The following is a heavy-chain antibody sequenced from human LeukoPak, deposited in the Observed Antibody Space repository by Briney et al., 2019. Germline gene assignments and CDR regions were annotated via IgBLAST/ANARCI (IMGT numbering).Heavy chain of an antibody. CDR2: ISYDGSNK. J-gene: IGHJ5*02. CDR1: GFTFSSYA. D-gene: IGHD6-19*01. Sequence: PGRSLRLSCAASGFTFSSYAMHWVRQAPGKGLEWVAVISYDGSNKYYADSVKGRFTISRDNAKNSLYLQMNSLRAEDTAVYYCARETGIAVAGTNWFDPWGQGTLVTVSS. CDR3: ARETGIAVAGTNWFDP. V-gene: IGHV3-30-3*01.